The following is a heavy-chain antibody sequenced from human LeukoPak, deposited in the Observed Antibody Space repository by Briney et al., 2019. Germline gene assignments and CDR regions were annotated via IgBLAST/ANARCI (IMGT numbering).Heavy chain of an antibody. Sequence: GGSLRLSCAASGFTFSSYGMHWVRQAPGKGLEWVAFIRYDGSNKYYADSVKGRFTISRDNSKNTLYLQMNSLRAEDTAVYYGAKDVEQQLVIDYWGQGTLVTVSS. CDR3: AKDVEQQLVIDY. V-gene: IGHV3-30*02. J-gene: IGHJ4*02. CDR1: GFTFSSYG. D-gene: IGHD6-13*01. CDR2: IRYDGSNK.